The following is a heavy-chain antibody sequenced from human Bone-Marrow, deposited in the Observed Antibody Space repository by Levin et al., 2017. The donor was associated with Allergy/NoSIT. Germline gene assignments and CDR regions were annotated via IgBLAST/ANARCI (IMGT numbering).Heavy chain of an antibody. D-gene: IGHD6-19*01. CDR3: ARGWMYSSGWGCDY. CDR2: ISSSSSYI. V-gene: IGHV3-21*01. Sequence: GESLKISCAASGFTFSSYSMNWVRQAPGKGLEWVSSISSSSSYIYYADSVKGRFTISRDNAKNSLYLQMNSLRAEDTAVYYCARGWMYSSGWGCDYWGQGTLVTVSS. J-gene: IGHJ4*02. CDR1: GFTFSSYS.